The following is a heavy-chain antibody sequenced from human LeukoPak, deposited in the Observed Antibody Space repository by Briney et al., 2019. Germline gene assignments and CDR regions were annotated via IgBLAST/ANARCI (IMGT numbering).Heavy chain of an antibody. CDR3: ARETRGGLEF. Sequence: GASVKVSCKASQYTFTAYFIHWVRQAPGQGLEWMGRINCNSGATTYTQEFHDRVTMTRYTSISTAYMEMTGLRSDDTAVYYCARETRGGLEFWGQGTLVTVSS. CDR2: INCNSGAT. J-gene: IGHJ4*02. D-gene: IGHD2-15*01. V-gene: IGHV1-2*06. CDR1: QYTFTAYF.